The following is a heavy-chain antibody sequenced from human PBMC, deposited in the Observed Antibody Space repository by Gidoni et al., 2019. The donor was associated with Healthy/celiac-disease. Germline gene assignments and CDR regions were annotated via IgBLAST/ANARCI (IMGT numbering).Heavy chain of an antibody. Sequence: QVQLVESGGGVVQPGGSLRLSCAASGFTFSSYAMHWVRQAPGKGLEWVEFIRYDGSNKYYADSVKGRFTISRDNSKNTLYLQMNSLRAEDTAVYYCAKESEAIFGVVIIPLPMDVWGQGTTVTVSS. CDR1: GFTFSSYA. CDR3: AKESEAIFGVVIIPLPMDV. J-gene: IGHJ6*02. V-gene: IGHV3-30*02. D-gene: IGHD3-3*01. CDR2: IRYDGSNK.